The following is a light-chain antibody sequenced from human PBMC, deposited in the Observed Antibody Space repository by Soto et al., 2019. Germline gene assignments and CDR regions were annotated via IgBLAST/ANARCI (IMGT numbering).Light chain of an antibody. V-gene: IGKV1-39*01. CDR3: QQANSFQIT. Sequence: DIQMTQSPSSLSASIGDRVTITCRASQSISNYLNLYQQRPGKAPNLLIYAASSLQSGVPSRFSGSGSGTDFTLTISSLQPEDYATYFCQQANSFQITFGQGTRLEIK. CDR1: QSISNY. J-gene: IGKJ5*01. CDR2: AAS.